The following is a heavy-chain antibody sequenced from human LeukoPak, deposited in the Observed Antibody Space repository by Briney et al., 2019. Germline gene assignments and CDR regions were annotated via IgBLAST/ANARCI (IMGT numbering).Heavy chain of an antibody. Sequence: PSETLSLTCAVYGGSFSGYYWSWIRQPPGKGLEWIGEINHSGSTNYNPSLKSRVTISVDTSKNQFSLKLSSVTAADTAVYYCARTHCSSTSCYSWFGPWGQGTLVTVSS. D-gene: IGHD2-2*01. V-gene: IGHV4-34*01. CDR2: INHSGST. J-gene: IGHJ5*02. CDR1: GGSFSGYY. CDR3: ARTHCSSTSCYSWFGP.